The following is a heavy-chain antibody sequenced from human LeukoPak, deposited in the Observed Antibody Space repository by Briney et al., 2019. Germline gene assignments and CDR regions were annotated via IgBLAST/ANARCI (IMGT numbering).Heavy chain of an antibody. J-gene: IGHJ4*02. CDR3: ARVEKLYQLLCCAFDY. CDR1: GFTFSTYA. D-gene: IGHD2-2*01. Sequence: QPGGSLRLSCAASGFTFSTYAMHWVRQAPGKGLEWVALISYDGSNKYYADSVKGRFTISRDNSKNTLYLQMDSLRAEDTAVYYCARVEKLYQLLCCAFDYWGQGTLVTVSS. CDR2: ISYDGSNK. V-gene: IGHV3-30-3*01.